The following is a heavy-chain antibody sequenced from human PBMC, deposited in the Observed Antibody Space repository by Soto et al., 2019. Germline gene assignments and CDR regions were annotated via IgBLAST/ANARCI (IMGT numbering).Heavy chain of an antibody. CDR2: ISYDGSDK. Sequence: QVQLVESGGGMVQPGRSLRLSCAASGFTFSNYGMHWVRQAPGKGLEWVAVISYDGSDKYYADSVKGEFSISRDNSKNTLYLKMNSMRAEDTAVYYCAKVTGYCSSSSCRRDYYYYYGMDVWGQGTTVTVSS. J-gene: IGHJ6*02. CDR3: AKVTGYCSSSSCRRDYYYYYGMDV. V-gene: IGHV3-30*18. CDR1: GFTFSNYG. D-gene: IGHD2-2*01.